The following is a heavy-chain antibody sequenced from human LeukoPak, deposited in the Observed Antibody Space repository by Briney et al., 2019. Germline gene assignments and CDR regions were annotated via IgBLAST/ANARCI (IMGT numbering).Heavy chain of an antibody. CDR2: IYYSGST. V-gene: IGHV4-39*07. CDR3: ARDVKDAFDI. CDR1: GGSISSSSYY. J-gene: IGHJ3*02. Sequence: SETLSLTCTVSGGSISSSSYYWGWLRQPPGKGLEWIGSIYYSGSTYYNPSLKSRVTISVDTSKNQFSLKLSSVTAADTAVHYCARDVKDAFDIWGQGTMVTVSS.